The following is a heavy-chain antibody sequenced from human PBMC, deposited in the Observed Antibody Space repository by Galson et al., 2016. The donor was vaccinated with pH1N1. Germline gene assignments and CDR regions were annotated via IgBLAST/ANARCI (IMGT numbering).Heavy chain of an antibody. Sequence: QSGAEVKKPGESLKISCKATGYSFSNYWIGWVRQMPGKGLEWMGIIYPGDSHTRYRPTFEGQVTISVDKSTSTAYLHWSSLKAADTAKYYCARHPGGLYNSGWYIDFWGQGTLVTVS. D-gene: IGHD6-19*01. CDR2: IYPGDSHT. V-gene: IGHV5-51*01. CDR3: ARHPGGLYNSGWYIDF. J-gene: IGHJ4*02. CDR1: GYSFSNYW.